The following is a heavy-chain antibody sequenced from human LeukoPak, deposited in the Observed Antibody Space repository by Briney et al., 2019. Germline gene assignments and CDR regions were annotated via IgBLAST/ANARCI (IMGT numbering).Heavy chain of an antibody. J-gene: IGHJ4*02. CDR1: GFTFDDYA. CDR2: ISWNSGSI. D-gene: IGHD3-22*01. CDR3: AKDSSNYDSSGPLDY. V-gene: IGHV3-9*01. Sequence: PGRSLRLSCAASGFTFDDYAMHWVRQAPGKGLEWVSGISWNSGSIGYADSVKGRFTISRDNAKNSLYLQMNSLRAEDTALYYCAKDSSNYDSSGPLDYWGQGTLVTVSS.